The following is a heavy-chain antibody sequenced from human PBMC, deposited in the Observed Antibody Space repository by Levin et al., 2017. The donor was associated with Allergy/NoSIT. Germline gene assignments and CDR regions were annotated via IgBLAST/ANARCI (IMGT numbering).Heavy chain of an antibody. D-gene: IGHD3-10*01. CDR2: ISGSGGST. J-gene: IGHJ4*02. V-gene: IGHV3-23*01. CDR1: GFTFSSYA. Sequence: GGSLRLSCAASGFTFSSYAMSWVRQAPGKGLEWVSAISGSGGSTYYADSVTGRFTISRDNSKNKKYLQMNSLRAEDTAVDYCAKSAWSKEWFGGFDYWGQGTLVTVSS. CDR3: AKSAWSKEWFGGFDY.